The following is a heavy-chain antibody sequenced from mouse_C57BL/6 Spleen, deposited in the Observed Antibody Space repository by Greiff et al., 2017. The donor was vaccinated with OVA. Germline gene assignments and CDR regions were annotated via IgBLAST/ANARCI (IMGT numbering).Heavy chain of an antibody. CDR1: GYSITSGYY. J-gene: IGHJ2*01. CDR2: ISYDGSN. Sequence: EVQLQQSGPGLVKPSQSLSLTCSVTGYSITSGYYWNWIRQFPGNKLEWMGYISYDGSNNYNPSLKNRISITRDTSKNQFFLKLNSVTTEDTATYYCAREGNWEDFDYWGQGTTLTVSS. D-gene: IGHD4-1*01. V-gene: IGHV3-6*01. CDR3: AREGNWEDFDY.